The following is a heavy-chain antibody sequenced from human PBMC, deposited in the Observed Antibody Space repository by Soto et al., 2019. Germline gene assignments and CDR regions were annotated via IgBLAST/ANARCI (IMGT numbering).Heavy chain of an antibody. CDR2: ISYDGSNK. CDR3: AKESAIH. Sequence: GGSLRLSCAASGFTFSSYGMHWVRQAPGKGLEWVAVISYDGSNKYYADSVKGRFTISRDNSKNTLYLQMNSLRAEDTAVYYCAKESAIHWGQGTTVTVSS. J-gene: IGHJ6*02. CDR1: GFTFSSYG. V-gene: IGHV3-30*18.